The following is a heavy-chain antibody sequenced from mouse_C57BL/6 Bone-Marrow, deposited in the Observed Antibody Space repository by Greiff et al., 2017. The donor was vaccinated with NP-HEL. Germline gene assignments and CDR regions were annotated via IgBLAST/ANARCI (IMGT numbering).Heavy chain of an antibody. Sequence: QVQLKESGPGLVQPSQSLSITCTVSGFSLTSYGVHWVRQSPGKGLEWLGVIWSGGSTDYNAAFISRLSISKDNSKSQVFFKMNSLQADDTAIYYCARNWATMVTTRHYYAMDYWGQGTSVTVSS. J-gene: IGHJ4*01. CDR3: ARNWATMVTTRHYYAMDY. CDR2: IWSGGST. D-gene: IGHD2-2*01. CDR1: GFSLTSYG. V-gene: IGHV2-2*01.